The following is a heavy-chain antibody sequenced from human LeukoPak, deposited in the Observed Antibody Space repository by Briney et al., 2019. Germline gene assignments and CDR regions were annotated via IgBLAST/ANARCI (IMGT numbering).Heavy chain of an antibody. CDR1: GYTFTGYY. V-gene: IGHV1-2*02. D-gene: IGHD6-19*01. CDR3: ARDPSNTSGWYIFFDY. CDR2: INPNSGGT. Sequence: GASVKVSCKASGYTFTGYYMHWVRQAPGQGLEWMGWINPNSGGTKYAQKLQGRVTMTTDTSTSTAYMELRSLGSDDTAVYYCARDPSNTSGWYIFFDYWGQGTLVTVSS. J-gene: IGHJ4*02.